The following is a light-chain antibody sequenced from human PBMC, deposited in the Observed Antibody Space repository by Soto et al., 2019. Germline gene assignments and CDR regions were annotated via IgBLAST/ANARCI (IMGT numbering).Light chain of an antibody. V-gene: IGLV2-8*01. CDR2: EVV. Sequence: QSVLTQPPSASGSPGQSVTISCTGTKNDIGVYDSVSWYQHHPGKAPRLIIYEVVQRPSGVPDRFSGSKSGNTASLTVSGLQAEDEADYFCKSYAGSNTYVFGSGTKVTVL. J-gene: IGLJ1*01. CDR3: KSYAGSNTYV. CDR1: KNDIGVYDS.